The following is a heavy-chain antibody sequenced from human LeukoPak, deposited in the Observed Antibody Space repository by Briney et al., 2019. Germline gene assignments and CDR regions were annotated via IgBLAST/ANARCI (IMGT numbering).Heavy chain of an antibody. CDR2: INHSGST. J-gene: IGHJ5*02. D-gene: IGHD6-19*01. V-gene: IGHV4-34*01. Sequence: SETLSLTCAVYGGSFSGYYWSWIRQPPGKGLEWIGEINHSGSTNYNPSLKSRVTISVDTSKNQFSLKLSSVTAADTAVYYCARDTVAGAGILYWFDPWGQGTLVTVSS. CDR3: ARDTVAGAGILYWFDP. CDR1: GGSFSGYY.